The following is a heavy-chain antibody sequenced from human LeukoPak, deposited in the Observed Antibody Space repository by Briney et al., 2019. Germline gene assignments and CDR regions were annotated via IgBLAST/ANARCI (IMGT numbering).Heavy chain of an antibody. CDR3: ARPQRGGYYGGDAFDI. CDR2: ISSSSSTI. CDR1: GFTFSSYS. D-gene: IGHD1-26*01. V-gene: IGHV3-48*01. J-gene: IGHJ3*02. Sequence: GGSLRLSCAASGFTFSSYSMNWVRQAPGKGLEWVSYISSSSSTIYYADSVKGRFTISRDNAKNSLYLQMNSLRAEDTAVYYCARPQRGGYYGGDAFDIWGQGTMVTDSS.